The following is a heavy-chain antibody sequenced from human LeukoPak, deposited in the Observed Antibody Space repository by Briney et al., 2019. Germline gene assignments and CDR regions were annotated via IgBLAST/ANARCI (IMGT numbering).Heavy chain of an antibody. Sequence: PGGSLRLSCAASGSTFSSYAMSWVRQSPGKGLEWVSVISGGGGSTYYADSVKGRFTISRDNSKNTLYLQMNSLRADDTAVYYCAKFYDISTGYSDYWGQGTLVTVSS. D-gene: IGHD3-9*01. CDR1: GSTFSSYA. CDR3: AKFYDISTGYSDY. V-gene: IGHV3-23*01. CDR2: ISGGGGST. J-gene: IGHJ4*02.